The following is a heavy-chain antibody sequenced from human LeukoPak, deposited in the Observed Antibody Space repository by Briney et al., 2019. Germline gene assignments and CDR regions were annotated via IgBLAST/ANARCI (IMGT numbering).Heavy chain of an antibody. V-gene: IGHV4-34*01. J-gene: IGHJ4*02. CDR2: INHSGST. D-gene: IGHD3-10*01. Sequence: PSETLFLTCAVYGGSFSGYYWSWIRQPPGKGLEWIGEINHSGSTNYNPSLKSRVTISVDTSKNQFSLKLSSVTAADTAVYYCAGDYYGSGSYYSFWGQGTLVTVSS. CDR3: AGDYYGSGSYYSF. CDR1: GGSFSGYY.